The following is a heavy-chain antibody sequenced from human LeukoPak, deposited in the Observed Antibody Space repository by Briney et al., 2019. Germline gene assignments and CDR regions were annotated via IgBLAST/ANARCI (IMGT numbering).Heavy chain of an antibody. Sequence: GGSLRLSCAASGFTVSSNHMSWVRQAPGKGLEWVSVIYSGGSTDYADSVKGRFTISRDNLKNTLYLQMNSLRAEDTAVYYCAKGGYSGYDSGGYFDYWGQGTLVTVSS. CDR3: AKGGYSGYDSGGYFDY. J-gene: IGHJ4*02. CDR2: IYSGGST. V-gene: IGHV3-53*01. CDR1: GFTVSSNH. D-gene: IGHD5-12*01.